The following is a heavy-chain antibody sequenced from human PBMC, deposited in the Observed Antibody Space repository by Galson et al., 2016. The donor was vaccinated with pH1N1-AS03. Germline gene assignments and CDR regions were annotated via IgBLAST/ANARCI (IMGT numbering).Heavy chain of an antibody. D-gene: IGHD5-24*01. J-gene: IGHJ4*02. V-gene: IGHV3-74*01. CDR1: EFTFSTYW. Sequence: SLRLSCAASEFTFSTYWMHWVRQAPGKGLVSVSRINPDVSLTNYANSVKGRFTISKDNAKNTLFPQMNSLRSEDTAVYYCATSNYTFDSWGQGTLVTASS. CDR2: INPDVSLT. CDR3: ATSNYTFDS.